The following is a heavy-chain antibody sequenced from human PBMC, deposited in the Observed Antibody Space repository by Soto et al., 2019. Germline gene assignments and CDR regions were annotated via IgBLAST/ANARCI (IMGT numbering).Heavy chain of an antibody. D-gene: IGHD1-20*01. V-gene: IGHV4-39*01. CDR3: ATSQKGYNWNYFDH. Sequence: SETLSLTCAVSGASISGSYYYWAWLRQARGKGREWIGSVFYTGFTSYNPSLESRVSVSVDTSKSQFSLKLSAVTAADTAVYYCATSQKGYNWNYFDHWGQGALVTVSS. CDR1: GASISGSYYY. J-gene: IGHJ4*02. CDR2: VFYTGFT.